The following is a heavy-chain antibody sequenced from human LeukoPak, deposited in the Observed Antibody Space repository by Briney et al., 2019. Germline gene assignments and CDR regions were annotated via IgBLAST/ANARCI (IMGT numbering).Heavy chain of an antibody. CDR1: GLTISSYS. V-gene: IGHV3-48*04. J-gene: IGHJ6*03. CDR3: ARDSSGWYYYYMDV. CDR2: ISSSSSTI. Sequence: PGGSLRLSCAASGLTISSYSMNWVRQAPGKGLQWVSYISSSSSTIYYADSVKGRFTISRDNAKNTLYLQMNSLRAEDTAVYYCARDSSGWYYYYMDVWGKGTTVTVSS. D-gene: IGHD6-19*01.